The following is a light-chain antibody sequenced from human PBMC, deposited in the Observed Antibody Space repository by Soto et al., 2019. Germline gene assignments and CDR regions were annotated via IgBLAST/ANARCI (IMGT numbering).Light chain of an antibody. CDR1: QSISSW. V-gene: IGKV1-5*01. Sequence: DIQMTQSPSTLSASVGDRVTITCRASQSISSWLAWYQQKPGKAPKLLIYDASSLESGVPSRFSGSGSGTEFTLTISSLQPDDFATYYCQQYNSYLTWTFGQRTKVDI. J-gene: IGKJ1*01. CDR2: DAS. CDR3: QQYNSYLTWT.